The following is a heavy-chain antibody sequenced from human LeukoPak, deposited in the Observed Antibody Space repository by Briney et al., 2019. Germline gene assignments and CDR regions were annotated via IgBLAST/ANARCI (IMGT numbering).Heavy chain of an antibody. D-gene: IGHD3-3*01. J-gene: IGHJ4*02. V-gene: IGHV3-23*01. Sequence: GGSLRLSCAASGFTFSSYAMSWVRQAPGKGLEWVSAISGSGGSTYYADSVKGRFTISRDNSKNTLYLQMNSLRAEDTAVYYCXXXXYDFWSGYLDYWGQGTLVTVSS. CDR1: GFTFSSYA. CDR2: ISGSGGST. CDR3: XXXXYDFWSGYLDY.